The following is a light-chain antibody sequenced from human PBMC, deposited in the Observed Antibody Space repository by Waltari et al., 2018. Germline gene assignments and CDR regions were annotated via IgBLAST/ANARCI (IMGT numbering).Light chain of an antibody. J-gene: IGKJ1*01. Sequence: EIVMTQSPATLSVSPGERATLSCRASQSVSSNLAWYQQKPGQAPRLLIYGASTGATGGPARCSGSGSGTEFTLTISSLQSEDFAVYYCQQYNNWPPWTFGQGTKVEIK. CDR3: QQYNNWPPWT. CDR1: QSVSSN. V-gene: IGKV3-15*01. CDR2: GAS.